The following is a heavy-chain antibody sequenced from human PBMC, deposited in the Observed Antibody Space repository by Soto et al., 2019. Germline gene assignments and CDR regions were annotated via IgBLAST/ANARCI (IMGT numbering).Heavy chain of an antibody. D-gene: IGHD6-13*01. J-gene: IGHJ6*02. CDR3: ARDRRAAGRHGMDV. CDR2: IIPIFGSA. Sequence: SVKACCKASGGTFGRYAISWVRQAPGQGLEWMGGIIPIFGSANYAQNFQGRVTITADESTSTAYMELSSLRSEDTAVYYCARDRRAAGRHGMDVWGQGTTGTVSS. CDR1: GGTFGRYA. V-gene: IGHV1-69*01.